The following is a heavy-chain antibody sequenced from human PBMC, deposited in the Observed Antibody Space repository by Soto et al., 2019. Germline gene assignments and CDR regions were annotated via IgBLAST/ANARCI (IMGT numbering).Heavy chain of an antibody. CDR3: ARAGGRHSGGIDY. V-gene: IGHV1-69*01. Sequence: QVQLVQSGAAVKKPGSSVKVSCKASGGTFSSYSINWVRQAPGQGLEWMGEIIPIFGTANYAQKFQGRVTITADESTSTAYMELSRLRSEDTAVYYCARAGGRHSGGIDYWGQGSLVTVSS. J-gene: IGHJ4*02. CDR2: IIPIFGTA. CDR1: GGTFSSYS. D-gene: IGHD1-26*01.